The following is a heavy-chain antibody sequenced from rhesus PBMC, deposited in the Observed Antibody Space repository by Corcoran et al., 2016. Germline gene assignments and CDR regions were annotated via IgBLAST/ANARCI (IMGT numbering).Heavy chain of an antibody. Sequence: QVQLQESGPGLVKPSETLSLTCAVSGGSVSSSNWWRWIRQPPGKGLEWIGYISGSSGSTYYSPALKSRVTIVTDPSKNRFSLKLSSVTAADTAVYYCAREAPANYWGQGVLVTVSS. CDR3: AREAPANY. CDR2: ISGSSGST. J-gene: IGHJ4*01. D-gene: IGHD2-33*01. V-gene: IGHV4-65*01. CDR1: GGSVSSSNW.